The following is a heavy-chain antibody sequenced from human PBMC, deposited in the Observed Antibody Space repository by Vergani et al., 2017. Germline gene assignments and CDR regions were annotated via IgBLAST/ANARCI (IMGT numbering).Heavy chain of an antibody. CDR3: ANHFWGWGIDY. Sequence: QVQLLESGGGVVQRGGSLRLSCATSGFTLSNYDMQWIRQGPGKGLELVSVIQFDGSNQYYADSVKGRFTLSRDFSKNTLYLQMNSLKTDDTATYYYANHFWGWGIDYWGQGTQVIVSS. CDR2: IQFDGSNQ. CDR1: GFTLSNYD. J-gene: IGHJ4*02. D-gene: IGHD3-16*01. V-gene: IGHV3-30*02.